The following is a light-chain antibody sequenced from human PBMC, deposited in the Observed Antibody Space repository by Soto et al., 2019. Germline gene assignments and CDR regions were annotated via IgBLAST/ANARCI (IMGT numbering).Light chain of an antibody. Sequence: QSALTQPASVSGSPGQSITISCTGTSSDVGGYNYVSWYQQHPGKAPKLMIYEVSNRPSGVSNRFSGSKSGNTASVTISGLQAEDEADYYCSSYTSSSTHWVFGGGTKLTVL. J-gene: IGLJ3*02. CDR1: SSDVGGYNY. CDR3: SSYTSSSTHWV. V-gene: IGLV2-14*01. CDR2: EVS.